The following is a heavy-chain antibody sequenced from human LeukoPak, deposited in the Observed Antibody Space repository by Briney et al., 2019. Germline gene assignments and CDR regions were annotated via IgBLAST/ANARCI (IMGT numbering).Heavy chain of an antibody. J-gene: IGHJ4*02. Sequence: GGSLRLSCAASGFTFISHAMSWVRQAPGKGLEWVSVISGNGGSTHYADSAKGRFTISRDNSKNTLYLQMSSLRAEDTAVYYCAKESPVFDYWGQGTLVTVSS. V-gene: IGHV3-23*01. CDR1: GFTFISHA. CDR3: AKESPVFDY. CDR2: ISGNGGST.